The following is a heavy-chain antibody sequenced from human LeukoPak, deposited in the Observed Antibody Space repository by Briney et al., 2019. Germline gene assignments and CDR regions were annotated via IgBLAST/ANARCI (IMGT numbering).Heavy chain of an antibody. CDR3: AKGPLSPFDY. V-gene: IGHV3-23*01. J-gene: IGHJ4*02. D-gene: IGHD2/OR15-2a*01. CDR2: INGNGGST. CDR1: GFTFSSYA. Sequence: GGSLRLSCAASGFTFSSYAMNWVRQAPGKGLEWVSAINGNGGSTYYAVSVKGRFTISRDNSKNTLYLQMNSLRPEDTAVYYCAKGPLSPFDYWGEGTLVTVSS.